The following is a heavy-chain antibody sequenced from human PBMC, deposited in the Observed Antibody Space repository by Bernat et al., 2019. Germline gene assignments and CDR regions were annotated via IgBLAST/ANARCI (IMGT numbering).Heavy chain of an antibody. D-gene: IGHD6-19*01. Sequence: EVQLLESGGGLEQPGGSLRLSCAASGFIFSSYAMSWVRQAPGKGLEWVSAISGSGGSTYDEAAVKGRFNISRDNSKNTLYLQMNSLRAEDTAVYCCARSNQWLVRWFDPWGQGTLVTVSS. V-gene: IGHV3-23*01. J-gene: IGHJ5*02. CDR2: ISGSGGST. CDR1: GFIFSSYA. CDR3: ARSNQWLVRWFDP.